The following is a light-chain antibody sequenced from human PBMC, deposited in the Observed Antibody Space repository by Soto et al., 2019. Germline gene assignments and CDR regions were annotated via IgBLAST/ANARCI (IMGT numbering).Light chain of an antibody. CDR1: SSNVGSNT. V-gene: IGLV1-44*01. J-gene: IGLJ3*02. Sequence: QSVLTQPPSASGTPGQRVTISCSGSSSNVGSNTVSWYQQLPGTAPKVLIYSDDQRPSGVPDRFSGSRSGSSASLAISGLQSGDEADYYCCSYAGSYNLEVFGGGTKLTVL. CDR3: CSYAGSYNLEV. CDR2: SDD.